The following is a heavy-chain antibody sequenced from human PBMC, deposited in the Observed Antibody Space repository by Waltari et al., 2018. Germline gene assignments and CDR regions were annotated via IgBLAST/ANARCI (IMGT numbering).Heavy chain of an antibody. D-gene: IGHD2-21*01. CDR1: GFTFNRYP. Sequence: QVQLVESGGGVVQPGGSLRLSCAASGFTFNRYPMHWVRQAPGKGLEWVAVISYHGSEKYYTESVKGRFTISRDNPKNTLYLQMNSLRNEDTAVYYWARDDILGAPDYFDYWGQGTLVTVSS. CDR3: ARDDILGAPDYFDY. V-gene: IGHV3-30*10. J-gene: IGHJ4*02. CDR2: ISYHGSEK.